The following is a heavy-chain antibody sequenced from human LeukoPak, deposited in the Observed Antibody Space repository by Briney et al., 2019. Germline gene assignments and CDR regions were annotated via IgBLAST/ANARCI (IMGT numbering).Heavy chain of an antibody. V-gene: IGHV3-33*08. Sequence: GGSLRLSCAASGFTFSSYVMNWVRQAPGKGLEWVAIIWYDGSTKYYAETVKGRFTISRDNSKNMLYLQMNSLRAEDTAVYYCARVSDYSNYFDFWGQGTLVTVPS. D-gene: IGHD4-11*01. CDR3: ARVSDYSNYFDF. CDR2: IWYDGSTK. J-gene: IGHJ4*02. CDR1: GFTFSSYV.